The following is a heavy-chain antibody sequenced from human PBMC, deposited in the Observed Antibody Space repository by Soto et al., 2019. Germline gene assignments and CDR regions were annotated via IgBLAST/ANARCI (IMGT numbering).Heavy chain of an antibody. CDR3: ANSPGIAYGMDV. Sequence: GGSLRLSCAASGFTFSSYAMSWVRQAPGKGLEWVSAISGSGGSTYYADSVKGRFTISRDNSKNTLYLQMNSLRAEDTAVYYCANSPGIAYGMDVWGQGITVTVSS. D-gene: IGHD2-15*01. CDR1: GFTFSSYA. CDR2: ISGSGGST. J-gene: IGHJ6*02. V-gene: IGHV3-23*01.